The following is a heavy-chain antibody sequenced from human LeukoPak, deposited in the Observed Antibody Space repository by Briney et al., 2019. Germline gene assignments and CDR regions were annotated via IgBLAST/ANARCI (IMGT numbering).Heavy chain of an antibody. CDR3: ARQERGEFDP. V-gene: IGHV4-39*01. D-gene: IGHD3-16*01. CDR1: GGSISSSSYY. CDR2: IYYSGGT. Sequence: SETLSLTCTVSGGSISSSSYYWGWIRQPPGKGLEWIGSIYYSGGTYYNPSLKSRVTISVDTSKNQFSLKLSSVTAADTAVYYCARQERGEFDPWGQGTLVTVSS. J-gene: IGHJ5*02.